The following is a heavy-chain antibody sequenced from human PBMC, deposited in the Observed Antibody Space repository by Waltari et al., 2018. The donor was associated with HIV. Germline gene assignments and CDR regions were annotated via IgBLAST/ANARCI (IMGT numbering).Heavy chain of an antibody. CDR2: INHSGST. V-gene: IGHV4-34*01. J-gene: IGHJ4*02. Sequence: QVHLQQWGAGLLKPSGTLSLTCAVSGGSSSGYYWTWVRQPPGKGLEWIGEINHSGSTNYNPSLKSRVSISVDTSKSHFSLRLNSVTAADTAVYYCARGYYFDSSGYYQFDHWGQGTLVTVSS. CDR1: GGSSSGYY. CDR3: ARGYYFDSSGYYQFDH. D-gene: IGHD3-22*01.